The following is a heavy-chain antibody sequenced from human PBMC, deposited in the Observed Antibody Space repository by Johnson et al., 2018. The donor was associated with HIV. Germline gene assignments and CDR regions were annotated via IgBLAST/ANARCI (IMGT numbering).Heavy chain of an antibody. V-gene: IGHV3-13*01. CDR3: ASRGREIVAAGILGAFDI. CDR1: GFSFSNFD. J-gene: IGHJ3*02. D-gene: IGHD6-13*01. CDR2: IDTAGNT. Sequence: VQLVESGGDLVQPGGSLRLSCAASGFSFSNFDMHWVRQDIGLRLEWVSGIDTAGNTYYADSVKGRFTISRDNSRDTVHLQMNSLRSEDTAVYYCASRGREIVAAGILGAFDIWGQGTMVTVSS.